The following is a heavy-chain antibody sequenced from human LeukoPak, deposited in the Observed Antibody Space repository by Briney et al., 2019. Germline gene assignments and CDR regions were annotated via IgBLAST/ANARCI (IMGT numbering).Heavy chain of an antibody. V-gene: IGHV4-39*01. CDR2: IYYSGST. J-gene: IGHJ4*02. D-gene: IGHD3-10*01. CDR3: ARHGLRQFARSHFDY. Sequence: PSETLSLTCSVSGASISNSDHYWTWVRQPPGKGLEWIGSIYYSGSTYYNPSLKSRVTLSVDTSKNQFSLKLNSATAADTAVYYCARHGLRQFARSHFDYWGQGTLVTVSS. CDR1: GASISNSDHY.